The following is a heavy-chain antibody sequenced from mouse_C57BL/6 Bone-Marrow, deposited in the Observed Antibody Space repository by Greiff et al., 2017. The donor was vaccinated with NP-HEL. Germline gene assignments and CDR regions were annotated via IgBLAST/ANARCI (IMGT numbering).Heavy chain of an antibody. CDR2: IDPENGDT. Sequence: EVKLMESGAELVRPGASVKLSCTASGFNIKDDYMHWVKQRPEQGLEWIGWIDPENGDTEYASKFQGKATITADTSSNTAYLQLSSLTSEDTAVYYCTAPDYDKAYWGQGTLVTVSA. CDR3: TAPDYDKAY. CDR1: GFNIKDDY. V-gene: IGHV14-4*01. J-gene: IGHJ3*01. D-gene: IGHD2-4*01.